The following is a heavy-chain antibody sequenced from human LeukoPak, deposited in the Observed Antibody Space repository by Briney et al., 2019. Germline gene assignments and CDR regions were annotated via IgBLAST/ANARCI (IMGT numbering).Heavy chain of an antibody. CDR3: ATLLGGSSGYYDNWFDP. J-gene: IGHJ5*02. V-gene: IGHV1-24*01. CDR1: GYTLTELS. CDR2: FDPEDGET. Sequence: ASVKVSCEVSGYTLTELSMHWVRQAPGKGLEWMGGFDPEDGETIYAQKFQGRVTMTEDTSTDTAYMELSSLRSEDTAVYYCATLLGGSSGYYDNWFDPWGQGTLVTVSS. D-gene: IGHD3-22*01.